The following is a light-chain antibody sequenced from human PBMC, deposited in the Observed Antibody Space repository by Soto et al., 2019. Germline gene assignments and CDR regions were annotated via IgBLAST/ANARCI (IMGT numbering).Light chain of an antibody. J-gene: IGKJ1*01. CDR3: LQHNSYPWT. CDR2: DAS. V-gene: IGKV1-5*01. CDR1: QSISSY. Sequence: DIQMTQSPSTLSASVGDRVTITCRASQSISSYLNWFQQKPGKAPKLLIYDASSLESGVPQRFSGSGSGTEFTLTISSLQPEDFATYYCLQHNSYPWTFGQGTKWIS.